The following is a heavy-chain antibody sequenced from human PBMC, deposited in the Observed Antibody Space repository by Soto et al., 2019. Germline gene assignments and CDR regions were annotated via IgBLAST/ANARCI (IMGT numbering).Heavy chain of an antibody. CDR3: ARDDYSTTGRNSGFDD. J-gene: IGHJ4*02. D-gene: IGHD2-8*01. V-gene: IGHV3-30-3*01. CDR1: GFTFRNYA. CDR2: ISYDGINQ. Sequence: QVQLVESGGGVVQPGRSLRLSCAASGFTFRNYAMHWVRQVPRAQGKGLEWGAVISYDGINQFYADSVRGRFTISRDDSKNTLYLQMNSLRADDTAVYYCARDDYSTTGRNSGFDDWGQGTLVTVSS.